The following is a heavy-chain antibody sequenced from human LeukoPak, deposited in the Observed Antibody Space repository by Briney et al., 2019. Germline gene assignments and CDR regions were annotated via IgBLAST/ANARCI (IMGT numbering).Heavy chain of an antibody. CDR3: ATPWSGSSGYTFDY. J-gene: IGHJ4*02. V-gene: IGHV3-9*01. D-gene: IGHD3-22*01. Sequence: PGRSLRLSCAASGFTFDDYAMHWVRQAPGKGLEWVSGISWNSGSIGYADSVKGRFTISRDNAKNSLYLQMNSLRAEDTAVYYCATPWSGSSGYTFDYWGQGTLVTVSS. CDR1: GFTFDDYA. CDR2: ISWNSGSI.